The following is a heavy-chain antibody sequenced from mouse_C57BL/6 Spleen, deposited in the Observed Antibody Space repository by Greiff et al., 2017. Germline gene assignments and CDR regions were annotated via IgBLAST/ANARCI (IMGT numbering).Heavy chain of an antibody. V-gene: IGHV1-64*01. D-gene: IGHD2-3*01. Sequence: QVQLQQPGAELVKPGASVKLSCKASGYTFTGYWMHWVKQRPGQGLEWIGMIHPNSGSTNYNEKFKSKATLTVDKSSSTAYMQLSSLTSEDSAVYYCARALYGGYSVFDYWGQGTTLTVSS. J-gene: IGHJ2*01. CDR1: GYTFTGYW. CDR3: ARALYGGYSVFDY. CDR2: IHPNSGST.